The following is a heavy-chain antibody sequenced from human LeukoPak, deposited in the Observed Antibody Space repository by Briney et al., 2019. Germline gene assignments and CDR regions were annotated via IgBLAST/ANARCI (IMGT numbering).Heavy chain of an antibody. D-gene: IGHD6-13*01. V-gene: IGHV3-66*01. CDR3: ARDQGSSSWYYFDY. Sequence: GRSLRLSCAASGFTVSSNYMSWVRQAPGKGLEWVSVIYSGGSTYYADSVKGRFTISRDNSKNTLYLQMNSLRAEDTAVYYCARDQGSSSWYYFDYWGQGTLVTVSS. CDR1: GFTVSSNY. CDR2: IYSGGST. J-gene: IGHJ4*02.